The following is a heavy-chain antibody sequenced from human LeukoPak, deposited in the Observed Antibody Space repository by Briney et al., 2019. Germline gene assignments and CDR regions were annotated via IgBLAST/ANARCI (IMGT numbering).Heavy chain of an antibody. CDR3: ERVDGRGATDDAFDI. V-gene: IGHV3-7*01. CDR2: INQDGRHT. D-gene: IGHD5-12*01. CDR1: GFTFTRYW. Sequence: PGGSLRLSCAASGFTFTRYWMSWVPQAPGKGREGVANINQDGRHTYYVHSVRGRFTVSRDTAKNSVYLQMDSLRAADTAVYYCERVDGRGATDDAFDIWGQGTTATVSS. J-gene: IGHJ3*02.